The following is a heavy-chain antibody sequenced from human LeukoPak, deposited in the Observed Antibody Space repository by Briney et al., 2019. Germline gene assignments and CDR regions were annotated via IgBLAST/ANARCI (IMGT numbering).Heavy chain of an antibody. CDR1: GFTFSTYY. CDR3: ARDVGGNLDY. CDR2: IKQDGSQK. V-gene: IGHV3-7*05. Sequence: GGSLRLSCAASGFTFSTYYMAWVRQAPGKGLEWVANIKQDGSQKNYVDSVRGRFIISRDNDKNLLYLQMNSPRAEDTAVYHCARDVGGNLDYWGQGILVTVSS. D-gene: IGHD1-26*01. J-gene: IGHJ4*02.